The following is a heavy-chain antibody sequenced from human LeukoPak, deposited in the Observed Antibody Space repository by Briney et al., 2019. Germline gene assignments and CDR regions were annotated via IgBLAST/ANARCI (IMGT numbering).Heavy chain of an antibody. V-gene: IGHV1-46*01. CDR1: GYTFTSYY. J-gene: IGHJ2*01. CDR3: ARDPYGAKIGSWYFDL. CDR2: ISPSGAST. D-gene: IGHD4-17*01. Sequence: ASVKLSCTASGYTFTSYYMHWVRQAPGQGLEWMGIISPSGASTSYAQKFQGRVTMTRDTSTSTVYMELSSLRSEDTAVYYCARDPYGAKIGSWYFDLWGRGTLVTVSS.